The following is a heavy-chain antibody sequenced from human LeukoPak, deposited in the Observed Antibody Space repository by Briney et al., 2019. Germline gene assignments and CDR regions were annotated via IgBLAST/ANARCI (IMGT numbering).Heavy chain of an antibody. Sequence: SETLSLTCTVSGGSISSYYWSWIRQPPGKGLEWIGYIYYSGSTNYNSSLNSRVTISVDTSKNQFSLKLSSVTAADTAVYYCAREPYDSSGTFDYWGQGTLVTVSS. D-gene: IGHD3-22*01. CDR3: AREPYDSSGTFDY. V-gene: IGHV4-59*01. CDR1: GGSISSYY. CDR2: IYYSGST. J-gene: IGHJ4*02.